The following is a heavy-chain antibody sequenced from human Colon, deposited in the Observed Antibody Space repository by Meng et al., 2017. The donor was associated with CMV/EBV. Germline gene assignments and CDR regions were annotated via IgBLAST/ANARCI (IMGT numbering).Heavy chain of an antibody. CDR1: GFSLNQYV. Sequence: GESPKLYCPSSGFSLNQYVMNWVRQAPGRGLEWVSYISSSSTYIFYADSVKGRFTISRDNANNLLYLQMTSLRADYTAVYYCARDPDHDRYGSGRCLDYWGQGTLVTVSS. CDR3: ARDPDHDRYGSGRCLDY. J-gene: IGHJ4*02. D-gene: IGHD3-10*01. V-gene: IGHV3-21*06. CDR2: ISSSSTYI.